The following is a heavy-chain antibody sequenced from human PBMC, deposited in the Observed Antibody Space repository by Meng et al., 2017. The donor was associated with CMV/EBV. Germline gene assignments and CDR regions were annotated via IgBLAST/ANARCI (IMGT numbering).Heavy chain of an antibody. J-gene: IGHJ6*02. CDR2: IYYSGST. Sequence: SETLSLTCTVSGGSISSYYWSWIRQPPGKGLEWIGYIYYSGSTNYNPSLKSRVTISVDTSKNQFSLKLSSVTAADTAVYFCARDRGYYDSSGYYPVLDYYYGMDVWGQGTTVTAS. V-gene: IGHV4-59*01. D-gene: IGHD3-22*01. CDR3: ARDRGYYDSSGYYPVLDYYYGMDV. CDR1: GGSISSYY.